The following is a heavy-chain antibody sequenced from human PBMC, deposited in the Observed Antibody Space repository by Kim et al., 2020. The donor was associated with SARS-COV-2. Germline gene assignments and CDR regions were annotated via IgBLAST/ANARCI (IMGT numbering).Heavy chain of an antibody. CDR3: ARFIWIQLWAYFDY. CDR2: IYYSGST. V-gene: IGHV4-31*01. J-gene: IGHJ4*02. D-gene: IGHD5-18*01. Sequence: SETLSLTCTVSGGSISSGGYYWSWIRQHPGKGLEWIGYIYYSGSTYYNPSLKSLVTISVDTSKNQFSLKLSSVTAADTAVYYCARFIWIQLWAYFDYWGQGTLVTVSS. CDR1: GGSISSGGYY.